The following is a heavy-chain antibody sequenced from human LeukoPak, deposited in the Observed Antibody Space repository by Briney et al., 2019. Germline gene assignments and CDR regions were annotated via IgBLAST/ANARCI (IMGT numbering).Heavy chain of an antibody. CDR3: ARDRMYDFWSGMNWVDP. D-gene: IGHD3-3*01. V-gene: IGHV4-31*03. J-gene: IGHJ5*02. Sequence: SETLSLTCTVSGGSISSGGYSWSWIRPHPGKGLEWIGYIYYSGSTYYNPSLKSRVTISVDTSKNQFSLKLSSVTAADTAVYYCARDRMYDFWSGMNWVDPWGQGTLVTVSS. CDR2: IYYSGST. CDR1: GGSISSGGYS.